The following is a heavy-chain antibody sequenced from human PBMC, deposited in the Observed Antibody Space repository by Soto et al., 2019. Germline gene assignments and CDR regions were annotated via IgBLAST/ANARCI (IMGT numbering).Heavy chain of an antibody. Sequence: LRLSCAASGFTFSSYAMSWVRQAPGKGLEWVSAISGSGGSTYYADSVKGRFTIFRDNSKNTLYLQMNSLRAEDTAVYYCAKDRMIVVVITTVGAFDIWGQGTMVTVS. CDR3: AKDRMIVVVITTVGAFDI. CDR2: ISGSGGST. D-gene: IGHD3-22*01. CDR1: GFTFSSYA. V-gene: IGHV3-23*01. J-gene: IGHJ3*02.